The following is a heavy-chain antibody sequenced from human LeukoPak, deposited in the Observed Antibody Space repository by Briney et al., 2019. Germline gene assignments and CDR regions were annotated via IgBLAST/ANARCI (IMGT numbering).Heavy chain of an antibody. J-gene: IGHJ2*01. Sequence: SETLSPTCTVSGGSINTTSYYWGWIRQPPGKGLEWIGSIYYSGSTSYNPSLNSRVTISVDTSKKQFSLKLSSVTAADTAVYYCARHVRWLQFTLYFDIWGRGTLVTVSS. V-gene: IGHV4-39*01. CDR3: ARHVRWLQFTLYFDI. D-gene: IGHD5-24*01. CDR2: IYYSGST. CDR1: GGSINTTSYY.